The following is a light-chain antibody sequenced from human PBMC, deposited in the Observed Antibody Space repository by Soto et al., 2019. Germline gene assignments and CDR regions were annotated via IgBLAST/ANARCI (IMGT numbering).Light chain of an antibody. V-gene: IGKV3-15*01. Sequence: EIVMTQSPATQSVSPGERATLSCRASQSVSSNLAWYQQKPGQAPRLLIYGASTRATGIPARFSGSGSGTEFTLTLSSLQSEDFAVYYCQQYNNWLITFGQGTRLEIK. CDR3: QQYNNWLIT. J-gene: IGKJ5*01. CDR2: GAS. CDR1: QSVSSN.